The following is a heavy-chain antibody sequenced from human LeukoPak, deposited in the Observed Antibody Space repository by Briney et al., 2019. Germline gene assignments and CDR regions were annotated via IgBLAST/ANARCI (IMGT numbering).Heavy chain of an antibody. CDR2: INPNSGDT. J-gene: IGHJ4*02. CDR1: GYTFTDYY. CDR3: ARANFLYCSSTTCLFGY. Sequence: SVKVSCTASGYTFTDYYIHWVRQAPGPRFEWLGWINPNSGDTNYAQKFQGRVTMTRDTSISTAHMELSRLRSDDTAVYYCARANFLYCSSTTCLFGYWGQGTLVIVSS. V-gene: IGHV1-2*02. D-gene: IGHD2-2*01.